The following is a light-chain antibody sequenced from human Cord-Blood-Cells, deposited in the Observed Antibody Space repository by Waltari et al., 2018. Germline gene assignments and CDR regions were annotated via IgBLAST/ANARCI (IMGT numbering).Light chain of an antibody. CDR2: EGS. CDR1: SSDVGIYNL. V-gene: IGLV2-23*01. J-gene: IGLJ1*01. Sequence: QSALTQPAPVSGSPGQSITIPCTGTSSDVGIYNLVSWYQQHPGKAPKLMIYEGSKRPSGVSNRFSGSKSGNTASLTISGLQAEDEADYYCCSYAGSSSYVFGTGTKVTVL. CDR3: CSYAGSSSYV.